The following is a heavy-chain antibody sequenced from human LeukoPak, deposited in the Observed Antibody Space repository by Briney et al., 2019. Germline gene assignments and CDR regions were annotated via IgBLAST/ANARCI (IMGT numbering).Heavy chain of an antibody. J-gene: IGHJ4*02. CDR3: ARLISTSSSRLSDY. Sequence: PGGSLRLSCAASGFTFSSYAMSWVRQAPGKGLEWVSAISISGENTYYADSVKGRFTISRDTSRNTLYLQMHSLRAEDTAVYYCARLISTSSSRLSDYWGQGTLVTVSS. CDR2: ISISGENT. CDR1: GFTFSSYA. V-gene: IGHV3-23*01. D-gene: IGHD6-6*01.